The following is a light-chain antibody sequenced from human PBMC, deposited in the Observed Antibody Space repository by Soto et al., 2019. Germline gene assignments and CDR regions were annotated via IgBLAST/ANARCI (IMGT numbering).Light chain of an antibody. CDR2: AAS. V-gene: IGKV1-39*01. Sequence: DIQMTQSPSSLSASVGDRVTITCRTSQSINTYLNWYQQKPGEAPKLLIYAASILQNGVPSTFSGSGSGTDFTLTICTLQPEDFATYYCQQSYSTPRTFGGGTKVEVK. J-gene: IGKJ4*01. CDR1: QSINTY. CDR3: QQSYSTPRT.